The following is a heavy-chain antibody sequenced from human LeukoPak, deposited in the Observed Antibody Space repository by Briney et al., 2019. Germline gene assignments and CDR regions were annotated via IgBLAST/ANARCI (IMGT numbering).Heavy chain of an antibody. D-gene: IGHD3-22*01. J-gene: IGHJ1*01. Sequence: PGGPLRLSCTAYRFTFTGYAMSWLRQAPGKGLEFISAISGDAANTFYADSVKGRFTVSRDNSQNILYLQLSNLRADDTAVYYCAKRDYYDSSVFSPLFLHWGPCTLVTVSS. CDR1: RFTFTGYA. CDR3: AKRDYYDSSVFSPLFLH. V-gene: IGHV3-23*01. CDR2: ISGDAANT.